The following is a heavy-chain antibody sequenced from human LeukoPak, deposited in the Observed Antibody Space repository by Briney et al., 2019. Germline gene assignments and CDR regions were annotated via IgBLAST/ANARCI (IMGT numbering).Heavy chain of an antibody. CDR1: GFTFSSYE. CDR2: ISSSSSYI. V-gene: IGHV3-21*01. D-gene: IGHD3-3*01. CDR3: ARAAIKNYDFWSGYHERNKNSYYMDV. Sequence: GGSLRLSCAASGFTFSSYEMNWVRQAPGKGLEWVSSISSSSSYIYYADSLKGRFTISRDNAKNSLYLQMNSLRAEDTAVYYCARAAIKNYDFWSGYHERNKNSYYMDVWGKGTTVTVSS. J-gene: IGHJ6*03.